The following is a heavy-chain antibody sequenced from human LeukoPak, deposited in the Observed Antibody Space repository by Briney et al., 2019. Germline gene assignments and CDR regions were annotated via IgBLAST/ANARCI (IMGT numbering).Heavy chain of an antibody. CDR3: ARRAMSGSFFALRPRGYYYMDV. CDR1: GGSFSNYY. CDR2: ISHTGST. V-gene: IGHV4-34*01. J-gene: IGHJ6*03. Sequence: SETLSLTCAVYGGSFSNYYWTWIRQPPGKGLEWVGEISHTGSTSYHSSLKSRGTMSVDTSKNKFSLKRKYVTAAAAAVYYCARRAMSGSFFALRPRGYYYMDVWGKGTTVTVSS. D-gene: IGHD1-26*01.